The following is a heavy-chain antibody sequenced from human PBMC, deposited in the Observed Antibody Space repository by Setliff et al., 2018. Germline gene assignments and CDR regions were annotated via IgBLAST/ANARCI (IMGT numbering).Heavy chain of an antibody. V-gene: IGHV3-48*03. D-gene: IGHD3-10*01. CDR3: ARDLIRGAPNWFDP. J-gene: IGHJ5*02. Sequence: LRLSCAASGFTVSSNYMNWVRQAPGKGLEWVSYINSGGSLIYYADSVKGRFTISRDNAKSSLYLQMNSLRAEDTAVYYCARDLIRGAPNWFDPWGQGTLVTVSS. CDR2: INSGGSLI. CDR1: GFTVSSNY.